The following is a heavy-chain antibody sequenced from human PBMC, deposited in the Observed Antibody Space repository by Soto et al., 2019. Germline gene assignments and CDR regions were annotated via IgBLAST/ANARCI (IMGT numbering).Heavy chain of an antibody. CDR1: GYTFTSYG. D-gene: IGHD6-19*01. CDR2: INPNSGGT. CDR3: AREIAVAGTENYYYGMDV. Sequence: ASVKVSCKASGYTFTSYGISWVRQAPGQGLGWMGWINPNSGGTNYAQKFQGWVTMTRDTSISTAYMELSRLRSDDTAVYYCAREIAVAGTENYYYGMDVWGQGTTVTVSS. V-gene: IGHV1-2*04. J-gene: IGHJ6*02.